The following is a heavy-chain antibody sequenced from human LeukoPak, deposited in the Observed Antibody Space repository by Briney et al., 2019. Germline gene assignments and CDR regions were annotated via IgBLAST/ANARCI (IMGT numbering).Heavy chain of an antibody. V-gene: IGHV3-23*01. D-gene: IGHD3-16*01. CDR1: GFTFSNFA. CDR3: ARGDPFPS. Sequence: GGSLRLSCAASGFTFSNFAMTWVRQAPGKGLEWVSTISESGGSTYYADSVKGRFTISRDKSKNTLYLQMSSLRVEDTAMYYCARGDPFPSWGQGTLVTVSS. CDR2: ISESGGST. J-gene: IGHJ5*02.